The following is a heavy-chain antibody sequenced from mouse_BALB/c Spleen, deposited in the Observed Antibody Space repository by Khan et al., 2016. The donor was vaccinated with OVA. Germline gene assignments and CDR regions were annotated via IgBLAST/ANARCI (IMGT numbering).Heavy chain of an antibody. CDR3: ARTAKIKY. CDR1: GYSITSGYG. Sequence: EVQLQESGPGLVKPSQSLSLTCTVTGYSITSGYGWNWIRQFPGNILEWMGYISYSGSTNYKPSLKSRISITRDTHKNQFFLLLNSVTTEDPVTYNCARTAKIKYWGQGTTLTVSS. J-gene: IGHJ2*01. D-gene: IGHD1-2*01. V-gene: IGHV3-2*02. CDR2: ISYSGST.